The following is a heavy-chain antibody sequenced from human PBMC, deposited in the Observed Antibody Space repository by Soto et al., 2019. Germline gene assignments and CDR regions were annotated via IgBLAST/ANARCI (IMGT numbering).Heavy chain of an antibody. D-gene: IGHD3-9*01. CDR3: ARVKSYDILTGYSTWFDP. V-gene: IGHV1-8*01. Sequence: VKVSCKASGYTFTSYDINWVRQATGQGLEWMGWMNPNSGNTGYAQNFQGRVTMTRNTSISTAYMELSSLRSEDTAVYYCARVKSYDILTGYSTWFDPWGQGTLVTVS. CDR1: GYTFTSYD. CDR2: MNPNSGNT. J-gene: IGHJ5*02.